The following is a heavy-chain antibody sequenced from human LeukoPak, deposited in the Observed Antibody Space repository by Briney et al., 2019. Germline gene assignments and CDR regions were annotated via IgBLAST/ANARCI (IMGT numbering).Heavy chain of an antibody. CDR2: IIPIFGTA. V-gene: IGHV1-69*05. D-gene: IGHD2-8*01. J-gene: IGHJ4*02. Sequence: SVKVSCKASGGTFSSYAISWVRQAPGQGLEWMGGIIPIFGTANYAQKFQGRVTITTDESTSTAYMELSSLRSEDTAVYYCARPSRTHCTNGVCARVPFDYWGQGTLVTVSS. CDR1: GGTFSSYA. CDR3: ARPSRTHCTNGVCARVPFDY.